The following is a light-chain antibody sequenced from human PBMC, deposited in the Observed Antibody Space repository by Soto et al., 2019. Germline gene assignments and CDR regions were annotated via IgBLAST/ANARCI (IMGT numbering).Light chain of an antibody. J-gene: IGKJ1*01. CDR1: QAVNTR. V-gene: IGKV3D-11*03. Sequence: VLTQSPATLSSFPGDSVTLSCRASQAVNTRLAWYQHKPGQAPRLLIYLASNRAAGVQARFSGSGSGTEFTLTIRRLEPEDFAVYYCKQYTDSRTCGQGTKVDIK. CDR2: LAS. CDR3: KQYTDSRT.